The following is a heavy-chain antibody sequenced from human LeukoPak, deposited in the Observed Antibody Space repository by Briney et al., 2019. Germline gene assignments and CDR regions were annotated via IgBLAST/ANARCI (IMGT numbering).Heavy chain of an antibody. D-gene: IGHD3-16*01. CDR2: IYYSGST. J-gene: IGHJ4*02. V-gene: IGHV4-59*08. CDR1: GGSISSYY. CDR3: ARQYYGYSGGGSDY. Sequence: PSETLSLTCTVSGGSISSYYWCWIRQPPGKGLEWIGYIYYSGSTNYNPSLKSRVTISVDTSKNQFSLKLSSVTAADTALYYCARQYYGYSGGGSDYWGQGTLVTVSS.